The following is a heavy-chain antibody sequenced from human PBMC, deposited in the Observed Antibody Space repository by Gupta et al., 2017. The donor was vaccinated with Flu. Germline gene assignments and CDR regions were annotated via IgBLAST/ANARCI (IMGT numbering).Heavy chain of an antibody. CDR3: ARGYLGYCSGGSCYSHPGRLDY. V-gene: IGHV4-34*01. J-gene: IGHJ4*02. CDR2: INHSGST. Sequence: QVQLQQWGAGLLKPSETLSLTCAVYGGSFSGYYWSWIRQPPGKGLEWIGEINHSGSTNYNPSLKSRVTISVDTSKNQFSLKLSSVTAADTAVYYCARGYLGYCSGGSCYSHPGRLDYWGQGTLVTVSS. D-gene: IGHD2-15*01. CDR1: GGSFSGYY.